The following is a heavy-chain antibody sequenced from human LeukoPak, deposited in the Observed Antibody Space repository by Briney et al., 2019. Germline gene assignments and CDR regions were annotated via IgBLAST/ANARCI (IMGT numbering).Heavy chain of an antibody. CDR3: ARASGGYSGYEGGGYFDY. V-gene: IGHV4-30-2*01. CDR1: GGSISSGGYS. J-gene: IGHJ4*02. CDR2: IYHSGST. D-gene: IGHD5-12*01. Sequence: SETLSLTCAVSGGSISSGGYSWSWIRQPPGKGLEWIGYIYHSGSTYYNPSLKSRVTISVDRSKNQFSLKLSSVTAADTAVYYCARASGGYSGYEGGGYFDYWGQGTLVTVSS.